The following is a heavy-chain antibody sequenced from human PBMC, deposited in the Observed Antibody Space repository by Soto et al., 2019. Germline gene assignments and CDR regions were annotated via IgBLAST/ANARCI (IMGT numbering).Heavy chain of an antibody. V-gene: IGHV1-2*04. CDR3: AGHGDIRYAFDI. CDR2: INPNSGGT. Sequence: VSVKVSCKTSGYTFTVDHINWVRQATGQGLEWMGWINPNSGGTNYAQKFQGWVTMTRDTSISTAYMGLSRLRSDDTAVYYCAGHGDIRYAFDIWGQGTMVTVSS. D-gene: IGHD4-17*01. J-gene: IGHJ3*02. CDR1: GYTFTVDH.